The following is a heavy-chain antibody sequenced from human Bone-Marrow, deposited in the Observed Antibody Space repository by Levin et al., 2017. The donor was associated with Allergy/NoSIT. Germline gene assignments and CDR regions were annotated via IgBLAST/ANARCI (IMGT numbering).Heavy chain of an antibody. CDR1: GFTFRNSW. CDR2: IRQDGIEK. Sequence: LSLTCVASGFTFRNSWMSWVRQAPGKGLEWVANIRQDGIEKYHVDSVKGRFTISRDNSKNSLDLQMNSLRVEDTAMYYCATSRGGIKDYWGQGTLVTVSS. J-gene: IGHJ4*02. D-gene: IGHD3-16*01. CDR3: ATSRGGIKDY. V-gene: IGHV3-7*01.